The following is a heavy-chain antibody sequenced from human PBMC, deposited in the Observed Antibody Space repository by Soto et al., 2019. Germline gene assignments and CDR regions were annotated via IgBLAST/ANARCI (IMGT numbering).Heavy chain of an antibody. D-gene: IGHD1-20*01. Sequence: ASVKVSCKASGGTFSSYAISWVRQAPGQGLEWMGGIIPIFGTANYAQKFQGRVTITADESTSTAYMELSSLRSEDTAVYYCARDPYNWNVDYYYGMDVWGQGTTVTVSS. V-gene: IGHV1-69*13. CDR2: IIPIFGTA. CDR1: GGTFSSYA. CDR3: ARDPYNWNVDYYYGMDV. J-gene: IGHJ6*02.